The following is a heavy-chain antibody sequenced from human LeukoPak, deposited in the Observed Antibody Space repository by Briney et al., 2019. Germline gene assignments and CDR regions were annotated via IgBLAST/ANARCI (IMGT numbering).Heavy chain of an antibody. CDR1: GGSISSGGYS. J-gene: IGHJ6*03. CDR3: ARASGSTSGAHKFLEWIGRYYYYMDV. Sequence: PSQTLSLTCAVSGGSISSGGYSWSWIRQPPGKGLEWIGYIYHSGSTYYNPSLKSRATISVDTPKKQFSLNLTSVTAADTAVYYCARASGSTSGAHKFLEWIGRYYYYMDVWGKGTTVTVSS. CDR2: IYHSGST. D-gene: IGHD3-3*01. V-gene: IGHV4-30-2*01.